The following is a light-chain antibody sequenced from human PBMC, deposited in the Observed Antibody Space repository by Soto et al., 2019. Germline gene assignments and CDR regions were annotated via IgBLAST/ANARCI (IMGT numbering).Light chain of an antibody. J-gene: IGKJ1*01. CDR1: QSVNSFY. CDR3: HHYGSSRT. V-gene: IGKV3-20*01. CDR2: DTS. Sequence: EIVLTQSPGTLSLSPGERATLSCRASQSVNSFYLAWYQQKPGQAPRLLIYDTSTRATGIPDRFSGSGSGTDFTLTISRLEPEDFAVYYCHHYGSSRTFGQGTKV.